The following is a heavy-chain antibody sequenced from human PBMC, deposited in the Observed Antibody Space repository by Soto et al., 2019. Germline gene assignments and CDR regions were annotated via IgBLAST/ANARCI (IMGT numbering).Heavy chain of an antibody. CDR2: MNPNSGNT. CDR1: GYTFTSYD. CDR3: ARGKDIVVVVAPHAFDI. V-gene: IGHV1-8*01. D-gene: IGHD2-15*01. Sequence: ASVKVSCKASGYTFTSYDINWVRQATGQGLEWMGWMNPNSGNTGYAQKFQGRVTMTRNTSISTAYMELSSLRSEDTAVYYCARGKDIVVVVAPHAFDIWGQGTMVTVSS. J-gene: IGHJ3*02.